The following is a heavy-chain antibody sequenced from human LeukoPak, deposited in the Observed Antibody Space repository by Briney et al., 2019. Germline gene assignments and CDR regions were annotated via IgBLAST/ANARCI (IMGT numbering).Heavy chain of an antibody. V-gene: IGHV4-39*01. CDR1: GGSISSSTYY. CDR2: IYYSGST. Sequence: SETLSLTCTVSGGSISSSTYYWGWIRQPPGKGLEWIGTIYYSGSTYYNPSLKSRVTISLDTSKNQFSLKLTSVTAADTAVYYCARGYDDYWGQGTLVTVSS. CDR3: ARGYDDY. J-gene: IGHJ4*02. D-gene: IGHD2-15*01.